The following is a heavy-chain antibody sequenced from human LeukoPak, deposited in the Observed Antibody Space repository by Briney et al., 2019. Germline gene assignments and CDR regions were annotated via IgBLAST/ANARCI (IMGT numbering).Heavy chain of an antibody. D-gene: IGHD4-17*01. CDR2: IYYSGST. Sequence: PSETLSLTCTVSSGSISSSSYYWGWIRQPPGKGLEWIGSIYYSGSTYYNPSLKSRVTISVDTSKNQFSLKLSSVTAADTAVYYCARHPTADYGETYYFDYRGQGTLVTVSS. J-gene: IGHJ4*02. CDR1: SGSISSSSYY. V-gene: IGHV4-39*01. CDR3: ARHPTADYGETYYFDY.